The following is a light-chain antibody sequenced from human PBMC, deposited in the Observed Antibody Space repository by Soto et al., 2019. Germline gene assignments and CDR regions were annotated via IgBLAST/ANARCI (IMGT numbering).Light chain of an antibody. CDR3: QQYGSPCT. CDR1: RSVSSSY. J-gene: IGKJ1*01. CDR2: GAS. V-gene: IGKV3-20*01. Sequence: EVVWTQSPGTLSLSLGERAKISCRASRSVSSSYLAWYKQKPGQAPRALIYGASSRATGIPDRFSGSGSGTHFTLTIRRLEPEDFAVYYCQQYGSPCTFGQGPKVEIK.